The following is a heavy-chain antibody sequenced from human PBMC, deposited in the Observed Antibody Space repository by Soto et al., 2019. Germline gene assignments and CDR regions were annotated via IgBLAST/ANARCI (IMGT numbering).Heavy chain of an antibody. D-gene: IGHD2-15*01. V-gene: IGHV3-13*04. Sequence: GALRLSCEASGFTFSKFDMHWVRQPTGKGLEWVSTIGISGDTYYAVSVKGRFTISRDNAKNSLSLQMNSLRAGDTALYFCARGQEVGAHFFDSWGQGTQVTVSS. CDR3: ARGQEVGAHFFDS. CDR1: GFTFSKFD. CDR2: IGISGDT. J-gene: IGHJ4*02.